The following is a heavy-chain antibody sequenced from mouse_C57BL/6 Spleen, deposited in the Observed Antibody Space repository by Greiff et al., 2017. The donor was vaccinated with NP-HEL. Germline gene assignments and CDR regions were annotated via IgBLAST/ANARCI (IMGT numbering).Heavy chain of an antibody. CDR1: GYTFTDYE. V-gene: IGHV1-15*01. D-gene: IGHD2-4*01. J-gene: IGHJ3*01. CDR3: TREEKDYDGWFAY. CDR2: IDPETGGT. Sequence: VQLQQSGAELVRPGASVTLSCTASGYTFTDYEMHWVKQTPVPGLEWIGAIDPETGGTAYTQKFKGKAILTADKSSSTAYMELRSLTSEDSAVYDCTREEKDYDGWFAYWGQGTLVTVSA.